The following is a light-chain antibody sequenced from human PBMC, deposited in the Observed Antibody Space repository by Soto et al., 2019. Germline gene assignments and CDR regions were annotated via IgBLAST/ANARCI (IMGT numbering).Light chain of an antibody. Sequence: DIQMTQSPSTVSAYVGDIFTITCRASQSITTWMAWYQQKPGKAPKLLVYDASTLQSGVASMFSGSGSGTEFTLIISGLQTDDSATYYCQQYTNTNNPWMFGQGTKVDI. V-gene: IGKV1-5*01. CDR1: QSITTW. CDR3: QQYTNTNNPWM. J-gene: IGKJ1*01. CDR2: DAS.